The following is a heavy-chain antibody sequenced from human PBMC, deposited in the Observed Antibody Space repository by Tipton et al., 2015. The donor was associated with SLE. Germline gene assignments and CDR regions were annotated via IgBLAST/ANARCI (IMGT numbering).Heavy chain of an antibody. Sequence: TLSLTCIVSGGSMSSYYWSWMRRPPGKGLEWVGHIFYSGSTNYNPSLKSRVTISIDRSKNQFSLKLSSVTAADTAVDYCARVRKSSGWTFDYWGQGTLVTVSS. V-gene: IGHV4-59*01. CDR3: ARVRKSSGWTFDY. CDR2: IFYSGST. D-gene: IGHD6-19*01. J-gene: IGHJ4*02. CDR1: GGSMSSYY.